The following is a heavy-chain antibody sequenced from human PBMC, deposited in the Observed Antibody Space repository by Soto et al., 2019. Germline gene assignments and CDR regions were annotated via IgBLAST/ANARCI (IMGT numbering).Heavy chain of an antibody. CDR3: ARQGWSY. CDR2: IYYSGST. CDR1: GGSISSGDYY. J-gene: IGHJ4*02. V-gene: IGHV4-30-4*01. Sequence: QVQLQESGPGLVKPSQTLSLTCTVSGGSISSGDYYWSWIRQPPGKGLEWIGYIYYSGSTYYNPSLESLVTRTLDTSKNHVSLNLSSVTAAYTAVYYCARQGWSYWGQGTLVTVSS.